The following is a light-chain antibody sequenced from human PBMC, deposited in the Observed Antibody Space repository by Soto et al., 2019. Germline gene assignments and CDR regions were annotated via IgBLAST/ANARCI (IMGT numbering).Light chain of an antibody. J-gene: IGKJ1*01. Sequence: DIQMTQSPSTLSASVGDRVTITCRASQSISTWLAWYQQKPGKAPKALIYDVSTLESGVPSRFSGSGSGTQFTLTISSLQPDDFATYYCQQYKTYWTFGQGTTVDIK. CDR1: QSISTW. CDR3: QQYKTYWT. V-gene: IGKV1-5*01. CDR2: DVS.